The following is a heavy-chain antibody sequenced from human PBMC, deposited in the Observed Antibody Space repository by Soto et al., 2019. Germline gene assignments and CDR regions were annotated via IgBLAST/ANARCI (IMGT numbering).Heavy chain of an antibody. CDR2: IIPIFGTA. J-gene: IGHJ6*02. Sequence: QVQLVQSGAEVKKPGSSVKVSCKASGGTFSSYAISWVRQAPGQGLEWMGGIIPIFGTANYAQKFQGRVTITADESTSTAYMELSSLRSEDTAVYYCARSWMGWSGYSDYYYYGMDVWGQGTTVTVS. CDR3: ARSWMGWSGYSDYYYYGMDV. V-gene: IGHV1-69*01. CDR1: GGTFSSYA. D-gene: IGHD3-3*01.